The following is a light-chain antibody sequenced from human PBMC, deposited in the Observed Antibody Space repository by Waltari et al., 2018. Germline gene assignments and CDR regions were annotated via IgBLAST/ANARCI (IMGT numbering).Light chain of an antibody. J-gene: IGLJ1*01. CDR3: QAWDTSKYV. CDR2: QDH. V-gene: IGLV3-1*01. CDR1: KLGDKN. Sequence: SYELTQPPSVSVSPGQTATTTCFGDKLGDKNVCWYQQKPGQSPVLVIFQDHTRPSGIPERFSGSNSGNTATLTISETQAMDEADYYCQAWDTSKYVFGTGTKVTVL.